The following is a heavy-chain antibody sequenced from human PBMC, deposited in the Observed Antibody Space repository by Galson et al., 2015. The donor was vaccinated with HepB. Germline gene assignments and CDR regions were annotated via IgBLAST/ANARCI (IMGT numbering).Heavy chain of an antibody. J-gene: IGHJ4*02. V-gene: IGHV3-30*18. Sequence: SLRLSCAASGFTFGGSAMHWVRQAPGKGLEWVAGISSDGSNKYYADSVKGRFTISRDNSKKTLYLQMNSLRSEDTALYYCAKGASGDGTFDYWGQGTLVTVSS. D-gene: IGHD7-27*01. CDR2: ISSDGSNK. CDR3: AKGASGDGTFDY. CDR1: GFTFGGSA.